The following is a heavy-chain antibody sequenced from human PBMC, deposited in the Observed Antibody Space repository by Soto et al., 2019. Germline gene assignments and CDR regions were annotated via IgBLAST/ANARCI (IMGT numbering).Heavy chain of an antibody. CDR2: MNPNSGNT. D-gene: IGHD5-12*01. CDR1: GYTFTSHD. J-gene: IGHJ4*02. V-gene: IGHV1-8*01. CDR3: ARVMDSGYDRLAY. Sequence: ASVKVSCKASGYTFTSHDINWVRQATGQGLEWVGWMNPNSGNTGYAQKFQGRVTMTRNTSISTAYMELSSLRSEDTAVHYCARVMDSGYDRLAYWGQGTLVTVSS.